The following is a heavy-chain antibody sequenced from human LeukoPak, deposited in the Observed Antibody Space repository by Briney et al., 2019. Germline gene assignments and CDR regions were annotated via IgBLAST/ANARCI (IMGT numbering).Heavy chain of an antibody. V-gene: IGHV4-4*07. J-gene: IGHJ4*02. Sequence: SETLSLTCTVSGGSISSYYWSWIRQPAGKGLEWIGRIYTSGSTNYNPSLKSRVTISVDTSKNQFSLKVNSVTAADTAVYYCARYNSAAGDFDYWGQGTLVTVSS. D-gene: IGHD6-13*01. CDR1: GGSISSYY. CDR3: ARYNSAAGDFDY. CDR2: IYTSGST.